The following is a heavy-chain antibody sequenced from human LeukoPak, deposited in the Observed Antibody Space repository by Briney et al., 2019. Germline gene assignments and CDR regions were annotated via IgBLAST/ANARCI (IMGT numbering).Heavy chain of an antibody. J-gene: IGHJ3*02. CDR1: GFTFSTYW. V-gene: IGHV3-74*01. Sequence: GGSLRLSCAASGFTFSTYWMHWVRQAPGQGLVWVSRLNSDGSSTSYADSVKGRFTISRDNAKNTLYLQVNSLRVEDTAVYYCARDLEDSSPFGAFDMWGQGTMVTVSS. CDR3: ARDLEDSSPFGAFDM. D-gene: IGHD3-22*01. CDR2: LNSDGSST.